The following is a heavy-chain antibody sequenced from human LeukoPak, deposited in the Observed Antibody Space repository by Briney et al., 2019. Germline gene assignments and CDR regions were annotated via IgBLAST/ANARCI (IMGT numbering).Heavy chain of an antibody. Sequence: ASVKVSCKASGGAFSSYGVSWARQAPGQGLEWMGGIIPVFGTANYAQKFQGRVTITADESTSTAYMELSSLRSEDTVVYYCARDSDSGSYYDYYYYMDVWGKGTTVTIS. J-gene: IGHJ6*03. CDR2: IIPVFGTA. D-gene: IGHD1-26*01. V-gene: IGHV1-69*13. CDR1: GGAFSSYG. CDR3: ARDSDSGSYYDYYYYMDV.